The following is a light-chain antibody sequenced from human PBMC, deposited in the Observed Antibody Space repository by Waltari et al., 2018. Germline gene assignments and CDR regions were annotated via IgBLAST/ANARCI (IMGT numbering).Light chain of an antibody. V-gene: IGLV3-1*01. CDR1: NLGDKY. Sequence: SYEVTQPPSVSVSPGQTASITCSGDNLGDKYISWYQQKPGQSPVLVIYHDSNRPSGIPGRFSGSNSGNTATLHSSGTQAMDGTDYYCLAWDGSGYVFGTGTKVTVL. J-gene: IGLJ1*01. CDR2: HDS. CDR3: LAWDGSGYV.